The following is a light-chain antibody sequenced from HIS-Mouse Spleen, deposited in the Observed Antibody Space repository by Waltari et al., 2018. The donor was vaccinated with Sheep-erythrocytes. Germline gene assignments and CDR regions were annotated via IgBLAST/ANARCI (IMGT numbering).Light chain of an antibody. CDR1: QSFLHSNGYNY. J-gene: IGKJ2*01. CDR3: MQALQTPYT. CDR2: LGS. V-gene: IGKV2-28*01. Sequence: DIVMTPSPLSLPVTPGAPASISCRSSQSFLHSNGYNYLYWYLQKPGQVPQLLIYLGSNRASGVPDRFSGSGSGTDFTLKISRVEAEDVGVYYCMQALQTPYTFGQGTKLEIK.